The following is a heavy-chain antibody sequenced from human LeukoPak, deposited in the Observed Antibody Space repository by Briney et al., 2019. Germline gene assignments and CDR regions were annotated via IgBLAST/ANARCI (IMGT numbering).Heavy chain of an antibody. J-gene: IGHJ4*02. CDR3: ARGNRWLQYFDY. D-gene: IGHD5-24*01. Sequence: ASVKVSCKDSGYTFTGYYMHWVRQAPGQGLEWMGWINPNSGGTNYAQKFQGRVTITADESTSTAYMELSSLRSEDTAVYYCARGNRWLQYFDYWGQGTLVTVSS. CDR2: INPNSGGT. CDR1: GYTFTGYY. V-gene: IGHV1-2*02.